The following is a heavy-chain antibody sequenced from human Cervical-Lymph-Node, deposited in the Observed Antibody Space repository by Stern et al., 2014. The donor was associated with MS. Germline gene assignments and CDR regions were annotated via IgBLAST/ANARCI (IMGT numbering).Heavy chain of an antibody. V-gene: IGHV5-51*03. CDR1: GYSFTNYW. J-gene: IGHJ4*02. CDR2: IYPGDSDT. CDR3: ARFASGGVGY. D-gene: IGHD3-16*01. Sequence: EVQLVESGGEVKKPGDSLRISCKGSGYSFTNYWIGWGRQMPGKGLEWMGIIYPGDSDTRYSPSFQGHITMTADKSITTAYLQWSSLKASDTAMYYCARFASGGVGYWGQGTLVTVSS.